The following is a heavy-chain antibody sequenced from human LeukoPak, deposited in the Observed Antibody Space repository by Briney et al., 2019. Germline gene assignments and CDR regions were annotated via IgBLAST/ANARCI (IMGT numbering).Heavy chain of an antibody. J-gene: IGHJ4*02. CDR2: ISYDGSNK. D-gene: IGHD5-24*01. CDR3: AKQMAVDYFDY. V-gene: IGHV3-30*18. Sequence: PGRSLRLSRAAAGFTFSSYGMHWVRQAPGKGLEWVAVISYDGSNKYYADSVKGRFTISRDNAKNTLYLQMNSLRAEDTAVYYCAKQMAVDYFDYWGQGTLVTVSS. CDR1: GFTFSSYG.